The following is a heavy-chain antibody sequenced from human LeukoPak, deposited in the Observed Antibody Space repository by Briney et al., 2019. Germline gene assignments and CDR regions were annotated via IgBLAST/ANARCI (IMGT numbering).Heavy chain of an antibody. V-gene: IGHV4-59*01. CDR3: ASIQAGKQQPYYFDY. CDR2: IYYSGST. Sequence: SETLSLTCTVSGGSISSYYWSWIRQPPGKGLEWIGYIYYSGSTNYNPSLKSRVTISVDTSKNQFSLKLSSVTAADTAVYYCASIQAGKQQPYYFDYWGQGTLVTVSS. J-gene: IGHJ4*02. CDR1: GGSISSYY. D-gene: IGHD6-13*01.